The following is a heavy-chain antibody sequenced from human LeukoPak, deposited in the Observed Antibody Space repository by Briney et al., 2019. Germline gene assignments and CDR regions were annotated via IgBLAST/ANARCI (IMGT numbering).Heavy chain of an antibody. CDR3: ASLGIAAAWGHFQH. J-gene: IGHJ1*01. CDR1: GGSISSGGYY. V-gene: IGHV4-30-2*01. Sequence: SETLSLTCTVSGGSISSGGYYWSWIRQPPGKGLEWIGYIYHSGSTYYNPSLKTRVTISVDRSKNQFSLKLSSVTSADTAVYYCASLGIAAAWGHFQHWGQGTLVTVSS. CDR2: IYHSGST. D-gene: IGHD6-13*01.